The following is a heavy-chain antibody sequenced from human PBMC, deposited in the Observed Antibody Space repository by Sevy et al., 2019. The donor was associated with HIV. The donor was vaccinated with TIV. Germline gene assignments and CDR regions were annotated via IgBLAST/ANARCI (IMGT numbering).Heavy chain of an antibody. D-gene: IGHD5-12*01. V-gene: IGHV3-48*02. J-gene: IGHJ4*02. CDR1: GFTFSSYS. CDR2: ISSSSSTI. CDR3: ARVRSRDGYNFLKYFDY. Sequence: GGSLRLSCAASGFTFSSYSMNWVRQAPGKGLEWVSYISSSSSTIYYADSVKGRFTISRDNAKNSLYLQMNSLRDEDTAVDYGARVRSRDGYNFLKYFDYWGQGTLVTVSS.